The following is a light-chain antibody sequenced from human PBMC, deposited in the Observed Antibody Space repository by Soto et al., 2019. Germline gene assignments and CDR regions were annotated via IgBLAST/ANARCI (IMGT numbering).Light chain of an antibody. CDR1: SSDVGVYKY. J-gene: IGLJ2*01. V-gene: IGLV2-14*01. Sequence: QSALTQPASVSGSPGQSITISCTGTSSDVGVYKYVSWYQHHPGKAPKLMIYEVTNRPSGVSNRFSGSKSGNTASLTISGLQAEDEADYYCGSYTTSRTLVFGGGTKLTVL. CDR2: EVT. CDR3: GSYTTSRTLV.